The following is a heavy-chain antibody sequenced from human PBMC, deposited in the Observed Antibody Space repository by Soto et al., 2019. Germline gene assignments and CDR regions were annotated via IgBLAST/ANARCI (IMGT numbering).Heavy chain of an antibody. CDR1: GFIFNDYY. CDR3: ARYAAEVTTFFDQ. D-gene: IGHD4-17*01. J-gene: IGHJ4*02. Sequence: PGGSLRLSCAASGFIFNDYYMSWIRQAPGKGLEWLSNISGSSGSKKYADAGKGRFTISRDNAKKSLYLEMHSLRAEDTAMYYCARYAAEVTTFFDQWGRGTLVTVSS. V-gene: IGHV3-11*06. CDR2: ISGSSGSK.